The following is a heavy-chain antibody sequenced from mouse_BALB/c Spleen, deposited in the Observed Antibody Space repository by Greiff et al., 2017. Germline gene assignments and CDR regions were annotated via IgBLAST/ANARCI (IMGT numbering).Heavy chain of an antibody. J-gene: IGHJ2*01. CDR2: ILPGSGST. CDR3: ARSGYDYDAVYYLDY. Sequence: QVQLQQSGAELMKPGASVKISCKATGYTFSSYWIEWVKQRPGHGLEWIGEILPGSGSTNYNEKFKGKAIFTADTSSNTAYMQLSSLTSEDSAVYYFARSGYDYDAVYYLDYWGQGTTLTVSS. V-gene: IGHV1-9*01. CDR1: GYTFSSYW. D-gene: IGHD2-4*01.